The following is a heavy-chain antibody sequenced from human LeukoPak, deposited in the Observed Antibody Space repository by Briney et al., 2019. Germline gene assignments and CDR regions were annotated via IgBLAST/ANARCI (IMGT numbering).Heavy chain of an antibody. V-gene: IGHV3-7*01. CDR2: IKQDGSER. CDR1: GFTFSNYW. D-gene: IGHD3-10*01. J-gene: IGHJ5*02. CDR3: ARGYFYGSGSNWFDP. Sequence: PGGSLRLSCVASGFTFSNYWMTWVRQAPGKGLEWVANIKQDGSERYYVGSVKGRFTISRDIANNSLYLQMNSLRAEDTAVYYCARGYFYGSGSNWFDPRGQGTLVTVSS.